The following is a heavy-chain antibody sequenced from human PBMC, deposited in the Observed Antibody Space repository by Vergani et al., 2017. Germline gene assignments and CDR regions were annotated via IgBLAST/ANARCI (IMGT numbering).Heavy chain of an antibody. CDR1: GGSFSGYY. Sequence: QVQLQQWGAGLLKPSETLSLTCAVYGGSFSGYYWSWIRPPPGKGLEWLGEINHSGSTNYNPSLKSRVTISVDTSKNQFSLKLSSVTAADSAVYYCARGYYVFWGGYYHRGLPRRTGFDYWGQGTLVTVSS. J-gene: IGHJ4*02. V-gene: IGHV4-34*01. CDR2: INHSGST. D-gene: IGHD3-3*01. CDR3: ARGYYVFWGGYYHRGLPRRTGFDY.